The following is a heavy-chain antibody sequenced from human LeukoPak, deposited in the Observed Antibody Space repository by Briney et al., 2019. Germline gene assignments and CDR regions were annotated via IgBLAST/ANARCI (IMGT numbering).Heavy chain of an antibody. CDR2: IHHNGTR. V-gene: IGHV4/OR15-8*01. CDR3: AAAPILRGEGGEHYKYGMDV. D-gene: IGHD2-2*02. Sequence: KASETLSLTCGVPVGSINSGNWWTWVLQSPGKGLEWIGEIHHNGTRNYNPSLKSRVTISADTFKNHFSLIVTSLTAADTAVYYCAAAPILRGEGGEHYKYGMDVWGQGTTVIVSS. J-gene: IGHJ6*02. CDR1: VGSINSGNW.